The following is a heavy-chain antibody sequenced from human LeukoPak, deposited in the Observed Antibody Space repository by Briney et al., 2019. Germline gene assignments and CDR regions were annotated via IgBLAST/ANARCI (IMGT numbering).Heavy chain of an antibody. J-gene: IGHJ4*02. CDR1: GGSFSGYY. D-gene: IGHD5-18*01. V-gene: IGHV4-34*01. Sequence: PSETLSLTCAVYGGSFSGYYWSWIRQPPGKGLEWIGEINHSGSTNYNPSLKSRVTISVDTSKNQFSLKLSSVTAADTAVYYCAGVGGYSYGSFDYWGQGTLVTVSS. CDR2: INHSGST. CDR3: AGVGGYSYGSFDY.